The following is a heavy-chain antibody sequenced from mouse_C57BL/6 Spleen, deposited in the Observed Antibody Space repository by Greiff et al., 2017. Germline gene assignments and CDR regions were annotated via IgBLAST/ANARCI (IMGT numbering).Heavy chain of an antibody. CDR3: ARDYSNYDHWYFDV. V-gene: IGHV3-6*01. J-gene: IGHJ1*03. Sequence: EVKLMESGPGLVKPSQSLSLTCSVTGYSITSGYYWNWIRQFPGNKLEWMGYISYACSNNSNPSRNKRRSSTRDTSKNQFLLKLNSVTTEDTATYYWARDYSNYDHWYFDVWGTGASVTVSS. CDR1: GYSITSGYY. D-gene: IGHD2-5*01. CDR2: ISYACSN.